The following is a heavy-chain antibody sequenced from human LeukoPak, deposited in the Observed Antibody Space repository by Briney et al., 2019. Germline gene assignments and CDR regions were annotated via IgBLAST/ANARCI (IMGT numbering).Heavy chain of an antibody. CDR1: GYTFTSYE. J-gene: IGHJ3*02. CDR3: ARGSHAFDI. Sequence: ASVKVSCKASGYTFTSYELHWVRQATGQGLEWMGWMNPNSGNTGYAQKFQGRVTMTRNTSISTAYMELSSLRSEDTVVYYGARGSHAFDIWGQGTMVTVSS. CDR2: MNPNSGNT. V-gene: IGHV1-8*01.